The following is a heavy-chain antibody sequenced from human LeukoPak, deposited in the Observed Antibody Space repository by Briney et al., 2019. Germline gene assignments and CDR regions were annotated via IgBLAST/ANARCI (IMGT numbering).Heavy chain of an antibody. CDR2: IVSNGKIS. CDR1: GFTFDNYG. V-gene: IGHV3-20*04. CDR3: ARDPCGSSFGPGDY. D-gene: IGHD5-18*01. J-gene: IGHJ4*02. Sequence: GGSLRLSCAASGFTFDNYGVSWVRQVPGKGLEWVSGIVSNGKISGYADSVRGRFTISRDNAKNSLYLQMNSLRAEDTALYYCARDPCGSSFGPGDYWGQGTLVTVSS.